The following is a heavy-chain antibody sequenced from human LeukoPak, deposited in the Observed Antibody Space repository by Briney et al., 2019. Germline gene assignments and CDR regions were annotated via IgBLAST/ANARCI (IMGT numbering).Heavy chain of an antibody. V-gene: IGHV3-23*01. CDR2: ISGSGGST. Sequence: PGGSLRLSCAASGFTFSSYAMSWVRQAPGKGLEWVSAISGSGGSTYYADSVKGRFTISRDNSKNTLYLQMNSLRAEDTAVYYCARDPPPTYYYDSSGYFAPYAFDIWGQGTMVTVSS. J-gene: IGHJ3*02. CDR3: ARDPPPTYYYDSSGYFAPYAFDI. CDR1: GFTFSSYA. D-gene: IGHD3-22*01.